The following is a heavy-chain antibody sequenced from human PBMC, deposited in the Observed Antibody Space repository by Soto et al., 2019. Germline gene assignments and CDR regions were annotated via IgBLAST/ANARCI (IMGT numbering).Heavy chain of an antibody. CDR2: INPSDGST. V-gene: IGHV1-46*01. D-gene: IGHD4-17*01. CDR1: GYTFTTYY. CDR3: VRDRFGYGDSGG. J-gene: IGHJ4*02. Sequence: QVFLVQSGAEVKKPGASVKVSCKTSGYTFTTYYMHWVRQAPGQGLEWMGVINPSDGSTYSAQKFQGRVTLTRDTATSTVYLELSSLRAEGAAMYYCVRDRFGYGDSGGWGQGTLVTVSS.